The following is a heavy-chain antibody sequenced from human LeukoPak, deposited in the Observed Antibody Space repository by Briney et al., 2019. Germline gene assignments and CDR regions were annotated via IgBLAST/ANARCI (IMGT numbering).Heavy chain of an antibody. Sequence: PSETLSLTCTVSGGSISSYYWSWIRQPPGKGLEWIGYIYYGGSTNYNPSLKSRVTISVDTSKNQFSLKLNSVTAADTAIYYCTRGSRYCSSGSCYGWFDPWGQGTLVTVSS. J-gene: IGHJ5*02. CDR2: IYYGGST. CDR3: TRGSRYCSSGSCYGWFDP. V-gene: IGHV4-59*01. D-gene: IGHD2-15*01. CDR1: GGSISSYY.